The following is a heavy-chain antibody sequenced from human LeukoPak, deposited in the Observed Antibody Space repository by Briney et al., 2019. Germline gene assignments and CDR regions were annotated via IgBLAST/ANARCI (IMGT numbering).Heavy chain of an antibody. CDR1: GYTFTGYY. CDR3: ARGYCTNGVCYRNAFDI. D-gene: IGHD2-8*01. V-gene: IGHV1-2*02. J-gene: IGHJ3*02. Sequence: ASVMVSCKASGYTFTGYYMHWVRQAPGQGLEWMGWINPNSGGTNYAQKFQGRVTMTRDTSISTAYMELSRLRSDDTAVYYCARGYCTNGVCYRNAFDIWGQGTMVTVSS. CDR2: INPNSGGT.